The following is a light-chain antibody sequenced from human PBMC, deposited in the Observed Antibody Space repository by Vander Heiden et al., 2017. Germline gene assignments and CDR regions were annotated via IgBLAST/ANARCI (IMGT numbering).Light chain of an antibody. CDR3: QQYNSYPPT. V-gene: IGKV1-16*02. CDR1: QGIRNY. CDR2: AAS. J-gene: IGKJ4*01. Sequence: DLQMTHSPSSLSASVGDRVTITCRESQGIRNYLAWLQQKPGKDPKSLIYAASNLQSGVPSKFSGSGSGTDFTLTISSLQPGDFATYYCQQYNSYPPTFGGGTKVEIK.